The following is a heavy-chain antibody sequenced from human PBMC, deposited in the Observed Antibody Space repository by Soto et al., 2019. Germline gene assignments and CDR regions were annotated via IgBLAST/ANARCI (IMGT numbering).Heavy chain of an antibody. D-gene: IGHD6-19*01. J-gene: IGHJ6*02. CDR2: INHSGVT. CDR3: ARFSGSYYYAMDV. Sequence: PSDTLSLTCAVNGRSFSGYYWSWIRQPPGKGLEWIGEINHSGVTNYKPSHKRRVTISVDTSKNQFSLQLKSLTAADTALYYCARFSGSYYYAMDVWGQGSTVT. V-gene: IGHV4-34*01. CDR1: GRSFSGYY.